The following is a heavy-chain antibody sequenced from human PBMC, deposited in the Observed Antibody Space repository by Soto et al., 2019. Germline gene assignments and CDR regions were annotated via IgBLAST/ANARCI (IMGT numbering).Heavy chain of an antibody. J-gene: IGHJ5*02. CDR3: ARVYGSGSYNNRFDP. CDR1: GGSISSGGYY. D-gene: IGHD3-10*01. Sequence: SETLSLTCTVSGGSISSGGYYWSWIRQHPGKGLEWIGYIYYSGSTYYNPSLKSRVTISVDTSKNQFSLKLSSVTAADTAVYYCARVYGSGSYNNRFDPWGQGTLVTVS. V-gene: IGHV4-31*03. CDR2: IYYSGST.